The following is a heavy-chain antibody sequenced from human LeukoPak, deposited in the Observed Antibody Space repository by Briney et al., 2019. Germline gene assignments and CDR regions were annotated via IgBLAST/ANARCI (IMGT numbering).Heavy chain of an antibody. CDR2: ISYDGSNK. Sequence: PGGSLRLSCAASGFTFSSYGMHWVRQAPGKGLEWVAVISYDGSNKYYADSVKGRFTISRDNSKNTLYLQMNSLRAEDTAVYYCAKDAPLQGGAFDIWGQGTMVTVSS. J-gene: IGHJ3*02. CDR1: GFTFSSYG. V-gene: IGHV3-30*18. CDR3: AKDAPLQGGAFDI.